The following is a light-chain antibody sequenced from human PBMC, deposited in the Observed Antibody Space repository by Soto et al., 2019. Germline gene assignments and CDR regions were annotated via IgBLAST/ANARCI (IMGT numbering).Light chain of an antibody. Sequence: IVMTQSPATLSVSPGERATLSCRASQSVSSNLAWYQQKPGQAPRLLIYGASTRATGIPDRFSGSGSGTDFTLTISRLEPEDFAVYYCQQSGSSPPTFGQGTKVDIK. J-gene: IGKJ1*01. CDR3: QQSGSSPPT. CDR2: GAS. V-gene: IGKV3-20*01. CDR1: QSVSSN.